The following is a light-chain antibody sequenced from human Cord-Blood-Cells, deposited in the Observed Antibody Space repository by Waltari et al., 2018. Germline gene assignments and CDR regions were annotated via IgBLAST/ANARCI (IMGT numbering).Light chain of an antibody. J-gene: IGLJ3*02. CDR1: SSDVGGYNY. CDR3: SSYTSSRV. CDR2: DVS. Sequence: QSALTQPASVSGSPGQSITISCTGTSSDVGGYNYVSWYQQHPGKAPKLMIYDVSNRPSGVSNLFSGSKSGNTASLTISGLQAEDEADYYCSSYTSSRVFGGGTKLTVL. V-gene: IGLV2-14*03.